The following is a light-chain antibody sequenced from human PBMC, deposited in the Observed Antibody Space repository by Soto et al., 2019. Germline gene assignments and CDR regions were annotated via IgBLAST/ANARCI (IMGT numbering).Light chain of an antibody. V-gene: IGLV2-18*02. J-gene: IGLJ1*01. CDR3: SSWKSSSTFV. CDR2: EVS. CDR1: SSDVGSYNR. Sequence: QSALTQPPSVSGSPGQSVTISCTGTSSDVGSYNRVSWYQQPPATSPKLMIYEVSNRPSGVPDRFSGSKSGNTASLTISGLQAEAEADYYCSSWKSSSTFVFGTGTKLTVL.